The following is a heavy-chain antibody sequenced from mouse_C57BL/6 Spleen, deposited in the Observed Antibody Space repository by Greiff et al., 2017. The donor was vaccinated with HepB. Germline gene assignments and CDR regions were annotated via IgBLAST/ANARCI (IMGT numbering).Heavy chain of an antibody. V-gene: IGHV5-6*01. CDR3: ARHKGGDSYGSLSWFAY. CDR2: ISSGGSYT. J-gene: IGHJ3*01. D-gene: IGHD1-1*01. CDR1: GFTFSSYG. Sequence: EVKLVESGGDLVKPGGSLKLSCAASGFTFSSYGMSWVRQTPDKRLEWVATISSGGSYTYYPDSVKGRFTISRDNAKNTLYLQMSSLKSEDTAMYYCARHKGGDSYGSLSWFAYWGQGTLVTVSA.